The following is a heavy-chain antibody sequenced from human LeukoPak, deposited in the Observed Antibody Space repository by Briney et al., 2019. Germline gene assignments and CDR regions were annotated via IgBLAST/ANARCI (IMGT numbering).Heavy chain of an antibody. Sequence: ASVKVSCKASGYTFTGYYMHWVRQAPGQGLEWMGWINPNSGGTNYAQKFQGRVTMTRDTSISTAYMELSRLRSDDTAVYYRARSPSDYYGSGSYSGAFDIWGQGTMVTVSS. J-gene: IGHJ3*02. D-gene: IGHD3-10*01. CDR1: GYTFTGYY. V-gene: IGHV1-2*02. CDR3: ARSPSDYYGSGSYSGAFDI. CDR2: INPNSGGT.